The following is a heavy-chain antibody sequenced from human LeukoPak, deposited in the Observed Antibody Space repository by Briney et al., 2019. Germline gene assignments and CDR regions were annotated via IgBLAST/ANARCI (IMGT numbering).Heavy chain of an antibody. D-gene: IGHD3-16*02. CDR2: INHSGST. Sequence: SETLPLTCAVYGGSFSGYYWSWIRQPPGKGLEWIGEINHSGSTNYNPSPKSRVTISVDTSKNQFSLKLSSVTAADTAVYYCARRGGLSRLPFDYWGQGTLVTVSS. J-gene: IGHJ4*02. CDR1: GGSFSGYY. CDR3: ARRGGLSRLPFDY. V-gene: IGHV4-34*01.